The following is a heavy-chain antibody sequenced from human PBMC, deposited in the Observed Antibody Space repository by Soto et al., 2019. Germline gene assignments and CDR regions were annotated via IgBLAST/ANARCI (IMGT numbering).Heavy chain of an antibody. J-gene: IGHJ4*02. CDR1: GYTFTSYA. D-gene: IGHD6-6*01. CDR3: ARRPVPPEYSSHSGIDY. CDR2: INAGNGNT. Sequence: GASVKVSCKASGYTFTSYAMHWVRQAPGQRLEWMGWINAGNGNTKYSQKFQGRVTITRDTSASTAYMELSSLRSEDTAVYYCARRPVPPEYSSHSGIDYWGQGTLVTVSS. V-gene: IGHV1-3*01.